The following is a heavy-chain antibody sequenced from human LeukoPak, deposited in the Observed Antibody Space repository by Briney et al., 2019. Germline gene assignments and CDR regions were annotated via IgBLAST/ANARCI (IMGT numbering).Heavy chain of an antibody. CDR2: ISAYNGNT. D-gene: IGHD2-15*01. CDR1: GYTFTSYG. CDR3: ARDWDIVVVVAATTLGY. J-gene: IGHJ4*02. V-gene: IGHV1-18*01. Sequence: ASVKVSCKASGYTFTSYGISWVRQAPGRGLEWMGWISAYNGNTNYAQKLQGRVTMTTDTSTSTAYMELRSLRSDDTAVYYCARDWDIVVVVAATTLGYWGQGTLVTVSS.